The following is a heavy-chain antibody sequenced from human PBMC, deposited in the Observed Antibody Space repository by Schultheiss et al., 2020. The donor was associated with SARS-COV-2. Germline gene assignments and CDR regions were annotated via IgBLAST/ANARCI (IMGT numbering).Heavy chain of an antibody. D-gene: IGHD6-19*01. CDR2: IDPSDSYT. CDR1: GYSFSSYW. J-gene: IGHJ4*02. V-gene: IGHV5-10-1*01. Sequence: GESLKISCKGSGYSFSSYWISWVRQMPGKGLEWMGKIDPSDSYTNYSPSFQGHVTISADKSISTAYLQWSSLKASDTAMYYCARRRGYSSGLLDYWGQGTLVTVSS. CDR3: ARRRGYSSGLLDY.